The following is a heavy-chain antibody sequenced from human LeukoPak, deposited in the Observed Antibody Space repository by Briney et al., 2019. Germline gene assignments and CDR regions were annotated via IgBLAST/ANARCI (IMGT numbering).Heavy chain of an antibody. J-gene: IGHJ4*02. V-gene: IGHV3-30-3*01. D-gene: IGHD2/OR15-2a*01. CDR3: ARTIVDGGTNY. CDR2: ISYDGSNK. Sequence: GGSLRLSCAASGFTFSSYAMHWVRQAPGKGLEWVAVISYDGSNKYYADSAKGRFTTSRDNSKNTLYLQMNSLRAEDTAVYYCARTIVDGGTNYWGQGTLVTVSS. CDR1: GFTFSSYA.